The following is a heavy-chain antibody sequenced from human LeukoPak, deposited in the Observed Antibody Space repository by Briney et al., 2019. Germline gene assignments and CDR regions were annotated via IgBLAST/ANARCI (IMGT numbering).Heavy chain of an antibody. J-gene: IGHJ4*02. D-gene: IGHD3-10*01. CDR1: GGSISSYY. V-gene: IGHV4-59*01. CDR2: IYNSGST. Sequence: SKTLSLTCTVSGGSISSYYWNWIRQPPGKGLEWIGYIYNSGSTNNNPSLKSRVTISVDTSKKQFSLKLSSVTAADTAVYYCARETPYGSGSYPFDYWGQGILVTVSS. CDR3: ARETPYGSGSYPFDY.